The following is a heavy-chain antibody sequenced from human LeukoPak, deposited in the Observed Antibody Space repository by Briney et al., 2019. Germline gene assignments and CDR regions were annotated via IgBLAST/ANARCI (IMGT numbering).Heavy chain of an antibody. CDR2: IYNTGRT. CDR3: SRENGAFSPFGY. D-gene: IGHD2-8*01. V-gene: IGHV4-59*12. Sequence: SETLSLTCSVSGGSITNYYWSWIRQSPGKGLEWIGFIYNTGRTNYNPSLQSRVTMSIDTSKNHLPLNLTSVTAADTAVYFCSRENGAFSPFGYWGQGTLVTVPS. CDR1: GGSITNYY. J-gene: IGHJ4*02.